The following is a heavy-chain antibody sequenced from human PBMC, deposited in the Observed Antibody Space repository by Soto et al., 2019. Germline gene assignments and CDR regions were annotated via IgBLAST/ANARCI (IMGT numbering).Heavy chain of an antibody. CDR3: ARPLPDTYYYDSSGYSLDY. V-gene: IGHV3-30-3*01. J-gene: IGHJ4*02. CDR2: ISYDGSNK. D-gene: IGHD3-22*01. Sequence: QVQLVESGGGVVQPGRSLRLSCAASGFTFSSYAMHWVRQAPGEGLEWVAVISYDGSNKYYADSVKGRFTISRDNSKNTLYLQMNSLRAEDTAVYYCARPLPDTYYYDSSGYSLDYWGQGTLVTVSS. CDR1: GFTFSSYA.